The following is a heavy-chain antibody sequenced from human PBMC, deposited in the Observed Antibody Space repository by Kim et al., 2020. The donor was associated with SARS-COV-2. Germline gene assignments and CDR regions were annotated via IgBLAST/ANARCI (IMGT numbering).Heavy chain of an antibody. V-gene: IGHV3-30*18. CDR3: AKVAWGGGDLTDY. J-gene: IGHJ4*02. CDR2: ISYDGSNK. CDR1: GFTFSSYG. D-gene: IGHD2-21*02. Sequence: GGSLRLSCAASGFTFSSYGMHWVRQAPGKGLEWVAVISYDGSNKYYADSVKGRFTISRDNSKNTLYLQMNSLRAEDTAVYYCAKVAWGGGDLTDYWGQGTLVTVSS.